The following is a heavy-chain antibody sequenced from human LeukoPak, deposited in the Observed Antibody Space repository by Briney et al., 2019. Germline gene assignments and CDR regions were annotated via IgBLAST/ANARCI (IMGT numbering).Heavy chain of an antibody. V-gene: IGHV3-66*01. CDR2: IYSGGST. CDR3: ARDPVPAAPPIT. Sequence: AGGSLRLSCAASGFTVSSNYMSWVRQAPGKGLEWVSVIYSGGSTYYADSVKGRFTISRDNSKNTLYLQMNSLRAEDTAVYYCARDPVPAAPPITWGQGTLVTVSS. J-gene: IGHJ5*02. D-gene: IGHD2-2*01. CDR1: GFTVSSNY.